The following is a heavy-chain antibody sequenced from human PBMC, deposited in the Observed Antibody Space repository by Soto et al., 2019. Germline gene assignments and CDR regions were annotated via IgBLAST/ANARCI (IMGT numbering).Heavy chain of an antibody. J-gene: IGHJ6*02. V-gene: IGHV3-30*18. CDR1: GFTFSSYG. CDR2: ISYDGSNK. CDR3: AKVGGGPEESHYGSGSYSYYGMDV. Sequence: PGGSLRLSCAASGFTFSSYGMHWVRQAPGKGLEWVAVISYDGSNKYYADSVKGRFTISRDNSKNTLYLQMNSLRAEDTAVYYCAKVGGGPEESHYGSGSYSYYGMDVWGQGTTVTVSS. D-gene: IGHD3-10*01.